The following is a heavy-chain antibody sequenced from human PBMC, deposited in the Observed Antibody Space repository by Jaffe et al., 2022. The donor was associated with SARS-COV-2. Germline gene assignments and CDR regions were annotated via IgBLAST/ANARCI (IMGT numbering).Heavy chain of an antibody. CDR3: ARVSNSRLVQLDY. V-gene: IGHV3-48*01. J-gene: IGHJ4*02. CDR1: GFTFSSYS. Sequence: EVQLVESGGGLVQPGGSLRLSCAASGFTFSSYSMNWVRQAPGKGLEWVSYISSSSSTIYYADSVKGRFTISRDNAKNSLYLQMNSLRAEDTAVYYCARVSNSRLVQLDYWGQGTLVTVSS. D-gene: IGHD6-19*01. CDR2: ISSSSSTI.